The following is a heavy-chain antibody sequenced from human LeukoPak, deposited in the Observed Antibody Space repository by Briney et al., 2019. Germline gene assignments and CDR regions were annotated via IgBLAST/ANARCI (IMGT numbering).Heavy chain of an antibody. D-gene: IGHD1-26*01. Sequence: PGGSLRLSCVVSGFTVSSNYMSWVRQAPGKGLEWVSVIYGDGRTFYADSVRGRFFISKDNSKNTLYLQMNSLRAEDTAVYYCVRRVGPPTQWFDPWAREPWSSSPQ. CDR1: GFTVSSNY. CDR2: IYGDGRT. V-gene: IGHV3-66*02. J-gene: IGHJ5*02. CDR3: VRRVGPPTQWFDP.